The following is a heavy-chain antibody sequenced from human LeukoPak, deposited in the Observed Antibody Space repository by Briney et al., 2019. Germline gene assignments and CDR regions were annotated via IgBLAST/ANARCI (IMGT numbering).Heavy chain of an antibody. CDR1: GFTFSSFE. CDR3: AREIDAFDM. J-gene: IGHJ3*02. Sequence: GGSLRLSCAASGFTFSSFEMNWVRQAPGEGLEWVSYINGNGNTIYDANSVKGRFTISRDNAKSSLFLQMNSLRVEDTAVYFCAREIDAFDMWGQGTTVTVSS. V-gene: IGHV3-48*03. CDR2: INGNGNTI.